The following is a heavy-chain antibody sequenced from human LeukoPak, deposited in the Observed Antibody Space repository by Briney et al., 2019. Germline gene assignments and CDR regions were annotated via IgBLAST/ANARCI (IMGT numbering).Heavy chain of an antibody. Sequence: SETLSLTCAVYGGSFSGYYWSWIRQPAGKGLEWIGRIYTSGSTNYNPSLKSRVTMSVDTSKNQFSLKLSSVTAADTAVYYCAREVEWFGELVMDVWGQGTTVTVSS. CDR1: GGSFSGYY. CDR3: AREVEWFGELVMDV. J-gene: IGHJ6*02. CDR2: IYTSGST. V-gene: IGHV4-4*07. D-gene: IGHD3-10*01.